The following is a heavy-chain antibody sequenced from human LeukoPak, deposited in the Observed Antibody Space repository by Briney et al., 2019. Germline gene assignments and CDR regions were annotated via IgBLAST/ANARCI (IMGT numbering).Heavy chain of an antibody. CDR3: AAAGPPYYYDSSGYYYYYGMDA. CDR2: IVVGSGNT. J-gene: IGHJ6*02. V-gene: IGHV1-58*02. CDR1: GFTFTSSA. Sequence: SVKGSCKASGFTFTSSAMQWVRQARGQRLEWIGWIVVGSGNTNYAQKFQERVTITRDMSTSTAYMELSSLRSEDTAVYYCAAAGPPYYYDSSGYYYYYGMDAWGQGTTVTVSS. D-gene: IGHD3-22*01.